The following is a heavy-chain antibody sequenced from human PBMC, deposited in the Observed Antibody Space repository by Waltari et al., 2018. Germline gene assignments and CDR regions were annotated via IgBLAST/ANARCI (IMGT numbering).Heavy chain of an antibody. Sequence: EVQLVESGGDLVQPGGSLRLSCAASGFTFSNSWVDWVRQAPGKGLEWVANISPDGREKSYVDSVEGRFTISRDNAKNSLYLQMNSLRADDTAVYYCSRSLDDWGQGSTVTVSS. CDR1: GFTFSNSW. CDR2: ISPDGREK. V-gene: IGHV3-7*01. J-gene: IGHJ6*02. CDR3: SRSLDD.